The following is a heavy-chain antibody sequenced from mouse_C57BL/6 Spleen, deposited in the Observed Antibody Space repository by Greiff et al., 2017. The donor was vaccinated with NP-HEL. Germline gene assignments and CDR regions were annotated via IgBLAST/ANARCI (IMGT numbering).Heavy chain of an antibody. D-gene: IGHD1-1*01. J-gene: IGHJ2*01. V-gene: IGHV1-50*01. CDR1: GYTFTSYW. CDR3: ARGPYFQYYFDY. Sequence: QVQLQQPGAELVKPGASVTLSCKASGYTFTSYWMQWVKQRPGQGLEWIGEIDPSDSSTNYTPQFKGKATLTVDTSSSTAYMQLISLTSEDSAVYYCARGPYFQYYFDYWGQGTTLTVSS. CDR2: IDPSDSST.